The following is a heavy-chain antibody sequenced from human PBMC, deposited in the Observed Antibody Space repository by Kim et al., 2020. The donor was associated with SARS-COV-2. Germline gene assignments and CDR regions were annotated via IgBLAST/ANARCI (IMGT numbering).Heavy chain of an antibody. J-gene: IGHJ4*02. V-gene: IGHV3-33*01. CDR3: ARDDRGVDY. Sequence: SNKDYADSGTGRFTISRDNSKNTLYLQMNSLRAEDTAVYYCARDDRGVDYWGQGTLVTVSS. CDR2: SNK. D-gene: IGHD1-26*01.